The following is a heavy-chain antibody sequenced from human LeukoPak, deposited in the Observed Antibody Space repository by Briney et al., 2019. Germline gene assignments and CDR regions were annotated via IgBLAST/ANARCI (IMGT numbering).Heavy chain of an antibody. V-gene: IGHV3-7*01. CDR3: ATFSSGFYPKEPFDI. CDR1: GFDLSKNW. J-gene: IGHJ3*02. D-gene: IGHD3-22*01. Sequence: GGSLRLSCAASGFDLSKNWMSWVRQAPGKGLEWVAKIKPDGSETSYVDSVEGRFTISRDNAKKSLFLQMNSLRGEDTALYYCATFSSGFYPKEPFDIWGRGTMVSVSS. CDR2: IKPDGSET.